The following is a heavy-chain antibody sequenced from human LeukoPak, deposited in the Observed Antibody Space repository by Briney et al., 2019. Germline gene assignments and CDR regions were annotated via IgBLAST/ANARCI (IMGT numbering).Heavy chain of an antibody. D-gene: IGHD2-2*01. CDR2: INPNSGGT. CDR1: GYTFTGYY. J-gene: IGHJ5*02. V-gene: IGHV1-2*02. CDR3: ARDQEYHLRGNWFDP. Sequence: ASVKVSCKASGYTFTGYYMHWVRQAPGQGLEWMGWINPNSGGTNYAQKFQGRVTMTKDTSISTAYMELSRLRSDDTAVYYCARDQEYHLRGNWFDPWGQGTLVTVSS.